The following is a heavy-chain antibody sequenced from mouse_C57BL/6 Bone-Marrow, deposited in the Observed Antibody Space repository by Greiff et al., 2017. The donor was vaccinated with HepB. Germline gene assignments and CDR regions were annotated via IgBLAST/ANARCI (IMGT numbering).Heavy chain of an antibody. CDR3: ARHEDYGSSYYFDY. D-gene: IGHD1-1*01. V-gene: IGHV5-6*01. CDR2: ISSGGSYT. CDR1: GFTFSSYG. J-gene: IGHJ2*01. Sequence: EVNLVESGGDLVKPGGSLKLSCAASGFTFSSYGMSWVRQTPDKRLEWVATISSGGSYTYYPDSVKGRFTISRDNAKNTLYLQMSSLKSEDTAMYYCARHEDYGSSYYFDYWGQGTTLTVSS.